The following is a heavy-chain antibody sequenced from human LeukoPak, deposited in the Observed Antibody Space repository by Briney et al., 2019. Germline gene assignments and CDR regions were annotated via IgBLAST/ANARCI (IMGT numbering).Heavy chain of an antibody. J-gene: IGHJ6*02. V-gene: IGHV1-8*01. CDR1: GYTFTSYD. D-gene: IGHD4-17*01. CDR3: ASYIVDDYGDYRRPYYYYYGMDV. CDR2: MNPNSGNA. Sequence: EASVKVSCKASGYTFTSYDINWVRQATGQGLEWMGWMNPNSGNAGYAQKFQGRVTMTRDTSTSTVYMELSSLRSEDTAVYYCASYIVDDYGDYRRPYYYYYGMDVWGQGTTVTVSS.